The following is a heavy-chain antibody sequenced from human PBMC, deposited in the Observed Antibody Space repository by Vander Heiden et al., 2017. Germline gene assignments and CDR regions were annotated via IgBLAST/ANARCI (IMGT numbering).Heavy chain of an antibody. J-gene: IGHJ6*02. V-gene: IGHV3-21*01. CDR3: ARDLFTSYYYYGMDV. Sequence: EVQLVESGGGLVKPGGSLRLSCAASGFTFSSYSMNWVRQAPGKGLEWVSSISSSSSYIYYADSVKGRFTISRDNAKNSLYLQMNSLRAEDTAVYYCARDLFTSYYYYGMDVWGQGTTVTVSS. CDR1: GFTFSSYS. D-gene: IGHD3-10*01. CDR2: ISSSSSYI.